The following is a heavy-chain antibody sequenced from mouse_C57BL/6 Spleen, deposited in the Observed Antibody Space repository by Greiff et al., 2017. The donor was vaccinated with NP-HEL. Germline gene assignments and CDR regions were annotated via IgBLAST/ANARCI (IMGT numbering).Heavy chain of an antibody. J-gene: IGHJ4*01. CDR2: IWSDGST. V-gene: IGHV2-6*03. Sequence: QVQLKESGPGLVAPSQRLSITCTVSGFSLTSYGVHWVRQPPGKGLEWLVVIWSDGSTTYNSALKSRLSISKDNSKSQVFLKMNSLQTDDTAMYYCARTTVVATDYAMDYWSQGTSVTVSS. CDR3: ARTTVVATDYAMDY. CDR1: GFSLTSYG. D-gene: IGHD1-1*01.